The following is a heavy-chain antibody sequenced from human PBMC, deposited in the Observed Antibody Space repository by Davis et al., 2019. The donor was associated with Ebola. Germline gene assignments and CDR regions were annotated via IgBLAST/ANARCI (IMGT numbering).Heavy chain of an antibody. CDR1: GGSLRGYF. CDR3: ARGFGRSYYYGSGSLAFDY. Sequence: MPSETLSLTCGVHGGSLRGYFWSWIRQPPGKGLEWIGEINHSGSTNYNPSLKSRVTISVDTSKNQFSLKLSSVTAADTAVYYCARGFGRSYYYGSGSLAFDYWGQGTLVTVSS. V-gene: IGHV4-34*01. CDR2: INHSGST. D-gene: IGHD3-10*01. J-gene: IGHJ4*02.